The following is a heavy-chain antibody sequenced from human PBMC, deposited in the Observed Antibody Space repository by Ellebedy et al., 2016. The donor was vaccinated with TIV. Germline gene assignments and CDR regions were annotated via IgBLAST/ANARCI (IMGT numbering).Heavy chain of an antibody. D-gene: IGHD4-11*01. Sequence: PGGSLRLSCAASGITFSNYGMTWVRQAPGKGLEWVSGINGGGGTTFYADSVKGRFTISRDNSDNKLYLQMSSLRVEDTAIYYCVKFASNHWTTYFDQWGQGTLVTVSS. CDR2: INGGGGTT. J-gene: IGHJ4*02. V-gene: IGHV3-23*01. CDR1: GITFSNYG. CDR3: VKFASNHWTTYFDQ.